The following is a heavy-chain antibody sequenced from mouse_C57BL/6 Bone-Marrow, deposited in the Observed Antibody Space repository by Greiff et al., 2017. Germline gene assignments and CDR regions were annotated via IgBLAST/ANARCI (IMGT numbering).Heavy chain of an antibody. CDR3: TTTVSNPYYFDY. V-gene: IGHV14-4*01. CDR1: GFNIKDDY. Sequence: EVQLQQSGAELVRPGASVKLSCTASGFNIKDDYMHWVKQRPEQGLEWIGWIDPGTGDTEYAPKLQGKATITADTSSNTAYLQLSSLTSEDTAVYYCTTTVSNPYYFDYWGQVTTLTVSS. D-gene: IGHD2-5*01. CDR2: IDPGTGDT. J-gene: IGHJ2*01.